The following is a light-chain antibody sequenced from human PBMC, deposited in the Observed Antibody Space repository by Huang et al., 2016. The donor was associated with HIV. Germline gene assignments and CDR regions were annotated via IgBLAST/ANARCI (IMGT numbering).Light chain of an antibody. V-gene: IGKV3-20*01. J-gene: IGKJ1*01. CDR2: VAS. Sequence: EIVLTQSPGTLSLSPGERATLSCRASQSVSRSYLGWYQQTAGQAPRLLIYVASSRAPGIPDRFSGSGSGTDFTLTISRLEPEDFAIYYCQQYESSPWTFGQGTKVEMK. CDR3: QQYESSPWT. CDR1: QSVSRSY.